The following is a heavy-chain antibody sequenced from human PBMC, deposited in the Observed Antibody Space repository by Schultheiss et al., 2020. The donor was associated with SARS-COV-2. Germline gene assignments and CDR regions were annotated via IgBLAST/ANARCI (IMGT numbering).Heavy chain of an antibody. Sequence: GGSLRLSCVASGFTFSNYVVTWVRQAPGKGLEWVAVISYDGSSRYYADSVKGRFTISRDNSKNTLYLQMNSLRAKDTAVYYCARASEFFLDVWGKGTTVTVSS. D-gene: IGHD3-3*01. J-gene: IGHJ6*04. CDR3: ARASEFFLDV. CDR1: GFTFSNYV. CDR2: ISYDGSSR. V-gene: IGHV3-30*07.